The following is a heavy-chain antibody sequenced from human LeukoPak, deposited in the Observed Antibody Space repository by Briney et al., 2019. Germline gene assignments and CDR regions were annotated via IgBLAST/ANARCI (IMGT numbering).Heavy chain of an antibody. Sequence: GGSLRLSCAASGFTFSSYWMTWVRRAPGKGLEWVANIRRDGSETHYVDSVMGRFTISRDNAKNSLYLQMNSLRAEDTAVYYCARDDTHYGSSGSFYDAFDIWGQGTMVTVSS. CDR3: ARDDTHYGSSGSFYDAFDI. CDR1: GFTFSSYW. CDR2: IRRDGSET. D-gene: IGHD3-22*01. J-gene: IGHJ3*02. V-gene: IGHV3-7*01.